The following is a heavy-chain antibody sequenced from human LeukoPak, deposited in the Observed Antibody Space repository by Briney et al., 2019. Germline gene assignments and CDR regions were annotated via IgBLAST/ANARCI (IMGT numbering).Heavy chain of an antibody. Sequence: PSETLSLTCTVSGGSISSGSSYWSWIRQPAGKGLEWIGRIYTSGSTNYNPALKSRVTISVDTSKNQFSLKLRSVTAAATAVYYCARGPSCSSSSPIPCAFDIWGQGTMVTVSS. CDR1: GGSISSGSSY. CDR3: ARGPSCSSSSPIPCAFDI. J-gene: IGHJ3*02. CDR2: IYTSGST. V-gene: IGHV4-61*02. D-gene: IGHD2-2*01.